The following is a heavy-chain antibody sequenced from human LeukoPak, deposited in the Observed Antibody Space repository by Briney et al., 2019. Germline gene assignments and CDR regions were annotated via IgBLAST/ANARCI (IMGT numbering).Heavy chain of an antibody. J-gene: IGHJ6*02. CDR2: ISGSGGST. D-gene: IGHD3-9*01. Sequence: GGSLRLSCAASGFTFSSYAMSWVRQAPGKGLEWVSAISGSGGSTYYADSVKGRFTISRDNSKNTLYLQMNSLRAEDTAVYYCAKYFDWLLSSPYYYYGMDVWGQGTMVTVSS. CDR1: GFTFSSYA. V-gene: IGHV3-23*01. CDR3: AKYFDWLLSSPYYYYGMDV.